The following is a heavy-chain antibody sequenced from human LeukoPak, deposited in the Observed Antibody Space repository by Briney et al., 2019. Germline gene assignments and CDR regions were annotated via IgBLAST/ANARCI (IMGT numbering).Heavy chain of an antibody. CDR2: INHSGST. D-gene: IGHD3-22*01. CDR3: ARHRRLYYYDSSGPLDY. Sequence: SETLSLTCTVSGDSISSGRYYWSWIRQPAGKGLEWIGEINHSGSTNYNPSLKSRVTISVGTSKNQFSLKLSSVTAADTAVYYCARHRRLYYYDSSGPLDYWGQGTLVTVSS. V-gene: IGHV4-61*10. CDR1: GDSISSGRYY. J-gene: IGHJ4*02.